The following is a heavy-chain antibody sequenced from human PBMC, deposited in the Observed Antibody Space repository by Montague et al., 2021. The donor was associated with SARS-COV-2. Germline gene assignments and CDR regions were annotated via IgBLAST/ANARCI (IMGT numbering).Heavy chain of an antibody. J-gene: IGHJ4*02. Sequence: SETLSLTCTVAGGSINAYYWTWIRQPPGKGLDWIGFLYYSGVTNYNPSLKSRVTMSLDTSKNQFSLRLSSVTAADTAVYYCARGGTHDIVLVPSALDYWGRGIPVTVSS. CDR2: LYYSGVT. CDR1: GGSINAYY. D-gene: IGHD2-2*01. CDR3: ARGGTHDIVLVPSALDY. V-gene: IGHV4-59*08.